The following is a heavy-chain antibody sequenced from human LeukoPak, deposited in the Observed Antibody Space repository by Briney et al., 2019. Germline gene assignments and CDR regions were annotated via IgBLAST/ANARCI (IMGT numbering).Heavy chain of an antibody. CDR2: INWNGGRT. CDR3: ARDQGGTGSWYEGEGY. J-gene: IGHJ4*02. V-gene: IGHV3-20*04. Sequence: GGSLSPSCAASGCTFDDYGMSWVRQAPGKGLEWVSGINWNGGRTGYVDSVKGRFTISRDNAKNSLYLQMNSLRAEDTALYYCARDQGGTGSWYEGEGYWGQATLVTVSS. D-gene: IGHD6-13*01. CDR1: GCTFDDYG.